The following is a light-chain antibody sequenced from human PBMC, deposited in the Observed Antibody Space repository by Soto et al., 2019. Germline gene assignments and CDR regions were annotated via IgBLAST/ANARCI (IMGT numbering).Light chain of an antibody. CDR1: SHNFGGYNF. CDR3: SSYVAGDILV. CDR2: DVT. J-gene: IGLJ2*01. V-gene: IGLV2-11*01. Sequence: QSALTQPRSVSGSLGQSVTISCCGTSHNFGGYNFVSWYQHPPGQAPKLIIYDVTKRPSGVPDRFSGSKSATTASLTISGLQAADEADYHCSSYVAGDILVFGGGTKLTVL.